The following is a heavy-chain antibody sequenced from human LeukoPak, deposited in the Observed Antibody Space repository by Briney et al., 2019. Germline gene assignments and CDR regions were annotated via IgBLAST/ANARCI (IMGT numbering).Heavy chain of an antibody. CDR3: AKDLSYGDMFDY. D-gene: IGHD4-17*01. J-gene: IGHJ4*02. CDR1: GFTLCSYA. CDR2: ISGSGGST. V-gene: IGHV3-23*01. Sequence: TGGALRISFAAPGFTLCSYALSGGRQAPREGVGWVSAISGSGGSTYYADSVKGRFTISRDNSKNTLYLQMNSLRAEDTAVYYCAKDLSYGDMFDYWGQETLVTVSS.